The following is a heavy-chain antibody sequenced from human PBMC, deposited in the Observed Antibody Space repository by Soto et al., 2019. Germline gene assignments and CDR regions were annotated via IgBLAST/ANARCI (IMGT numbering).Heavy chain of an antibody. J-gene: IGHJ3*02. Sequence: EVQLLESGGGLVQPGGSLRLSCAASGFTFSSYAMSWVRQAPGKGLAWVSAISGSGGSTYYADSVKGRFTISRDNSKNTLYLQMNSLRAEDTAVYYCAKETVVVVAAANDAFDIWGQGTIVTVSS. CDR2: ISGSGGST. CDR3: AKETVVVVAAANDAFDI. CDR1: GFTFSSYA. V-gene: IGHV3-23*01. D-gene: IGHD2-15*01.